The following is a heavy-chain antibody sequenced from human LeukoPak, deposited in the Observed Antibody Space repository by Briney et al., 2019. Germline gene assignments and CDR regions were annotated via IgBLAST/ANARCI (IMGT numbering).Heavy chain of an antibody. CDR1: GFTLSSSW. V-gene: IGHV4-34*01. CDR2: INHSGST. D-gene: IGHD3-22*01. CDR3: ARDRYYYDSSGYYYWFDP. J-gene: IGHJ5*02. Sequence: GSLRLSCAASGFTLSSSWMSWMRQPPGKGLEWGGEINHSGSTNYNTSLKSRVTISVDTSKNQFSLKLSSVTAADTAVYYCARDRYYYDSSGYYYWFDPWGQGTLVTVSS.